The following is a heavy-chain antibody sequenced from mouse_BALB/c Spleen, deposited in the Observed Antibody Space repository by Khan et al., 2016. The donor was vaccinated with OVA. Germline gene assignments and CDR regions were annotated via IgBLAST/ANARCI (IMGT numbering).Heavy chain of an antibody. CDR3: TRPTYYGNPWFTY. V-gene: IGHV5-9*02. CDR1: GFAFNSYD. D-gene: IGHD2-10*01. Sequence: EVELVESGGGLVKPGGSLKLSCEVSGFAFNSYDMSWVRQTPEKRLEWVATISSTGTYTYYHDSVKGRFTISRDTARNTLYLQMSSLRSEDTALYNCTRPTYYGNPWFTYWGQGTLVTVSA. CDR2: ISSTGTYT. J-gene: IGHJ3*01.